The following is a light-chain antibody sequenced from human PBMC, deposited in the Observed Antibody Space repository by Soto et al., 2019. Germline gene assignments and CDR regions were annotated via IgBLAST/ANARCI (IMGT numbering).Light chain of an antibody. J-gene: IGKJ4*01. CDR2: GAS. CDR1: ESVSSN. Sequence: EIVMTQSPATLSVSQGERATLSCRASESVSSNLAWYQQKPGQAPRLLIYGASTRATGIPARFSGSGSGTEVSLTISSLQSEDFAVYYCQQYNKWPLTFGGGTKVEIK. V-gene: IGKV3-15*01. CDR3: QQYNKWPLT.